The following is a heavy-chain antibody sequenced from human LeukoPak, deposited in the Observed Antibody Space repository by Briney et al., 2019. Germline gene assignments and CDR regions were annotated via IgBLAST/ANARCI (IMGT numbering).Heavy chain of an antibody. CDR3: ARHEKAVAGKHFDY. Sequence: PSETLSLTCTVSGGSISSSSYYWGWIRQPPGKGLEWIGSIYYSGSTYYSPSLKSRVTISVDMSKNQFSLKLSSVTAADTAVYYCARHEKAVAGKHFDYWGQGTLVTVSS. CDR1: GGSISSSSYY. CDR2: IYYSGST. V-gene: IGHV4-39*01. J-gene: IGHJ4*02. D-gene: IGHD6-19*01.